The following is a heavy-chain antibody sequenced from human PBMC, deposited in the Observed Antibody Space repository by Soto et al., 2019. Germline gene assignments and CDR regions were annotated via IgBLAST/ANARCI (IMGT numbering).Heavy chain of an antibody. CDR3: ARRLIVVDHDAFAI. CDR1: GGSISSYY. J-gene: IGHJ3*02. V-gene: IGHV4-59*08. D-gene: IGHD3-22*01. Sequence: PSETLSLTCTVSGGSISSYYWSWIRQPPGKGLEWIGYIYYSGSTNYNPSLKSRVTISVDTSKNQFSLKLSSVTAADTAVYYCARRLIVVDHDAFAIWGQGTMVTVSS. CDR2: IYYSGST.